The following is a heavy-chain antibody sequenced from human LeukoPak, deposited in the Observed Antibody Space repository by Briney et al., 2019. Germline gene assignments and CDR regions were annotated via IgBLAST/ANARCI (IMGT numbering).Heavy chain of an antibody. CDR2: IYYSGST. CDR1: GGSISSYY. CDR3: ARVDLGWFDP. Sequence: SETLSLTCTVSGGSISSYYWSWIRQPPGKGLEWIGYIYYSGSTNYNPSLKSRVTISVDTSKTQFSLKLSSVTAADTAVYYCARVDLGWFDPWGQGTLVTVSS. D-gene: IGHD3/OR15-3a*01. J-gene: IGHJ5*02. V-gene: IGHV4-59*01.